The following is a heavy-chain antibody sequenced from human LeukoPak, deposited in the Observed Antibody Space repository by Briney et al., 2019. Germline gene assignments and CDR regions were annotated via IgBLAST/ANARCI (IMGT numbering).Heavy chain of an antibody. Sequence: SETLSLTCDVSGGSIDSTNWWTWVRQPPGKGLEWIGEIHHDGRINYNPSLKSRVTLSVDKSRNQFSLRLNSVTAADTAMYYCARSHDHLWGNYPDYWGQGTLVTVSS. D-gene: IGHD3-16*02. CDR1: GGSIDSTNW. CDR2: IHHDGRI. J-gene: IGHJ4*02. CDR3: ARSHDHLWGNYPDY. V-gene: IGHV4/OR15-8*01.